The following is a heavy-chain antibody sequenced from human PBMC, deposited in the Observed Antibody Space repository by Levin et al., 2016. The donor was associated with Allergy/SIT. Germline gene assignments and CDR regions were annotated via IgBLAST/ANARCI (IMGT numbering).Heavy chain of an antibody. D-gene: IGHD1-7*01. J-gene: IGHJ5*02. CDR2: VYHTGNS. Sequence: SETLSLTCAVSGGSISSGGYSWSWIRQAPGKGLEWIGYVYHTGNSYYNPSLKSRVTISVDRSKSQFSLNLSSVTAADTAVYYCARARNYSWGWFDPWGQGTLVTVSS. CDR3: ARARNYSWGWFDP. V-gene: IGHV4-30-2*01. CDR1: GGSISSGGYS.